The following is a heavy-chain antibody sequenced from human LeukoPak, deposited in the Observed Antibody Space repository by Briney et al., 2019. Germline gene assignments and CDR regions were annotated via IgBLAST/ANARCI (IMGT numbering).Heavy chain of an antibody. CDR2: INQDGSKE. CDR3: VRDGGVSGYDLLDY. D-gene: IGHD5-12*01. J-gene: IGHJ4*02. Sequence: GGSLRLSCAASGFTFSNYWMTWVRQAPGKGLEWVAHINQDGSKEYYMDSVKARFTISGDNAKNSLSLQMNSLRAEDTAVYYCVRDGGVSGYDLLDYWGQGTLVTVSS. V-gene: IGHV3-7*01. CDR1: GFTFSNYW.